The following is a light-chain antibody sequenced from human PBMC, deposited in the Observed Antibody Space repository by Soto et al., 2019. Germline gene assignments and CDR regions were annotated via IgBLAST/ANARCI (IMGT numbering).Light chain of an antibody. Sequence: QSVLTQPASVSGSPGQSVTISCTGTSSDVGRYNYVSWYQHHPGKAPKLIIYDVSQRPSGVPDRFSGSKSGNTASLTVSGLQAEDEADYYCNSYADRNTYVVGTGTKVTVL. CDR3: NSYADRNTYV. CDR2: DVS. CDR1: SSDVGRYNY. J-gene: IGLJ1*01. V-gene: IGLV2-8*01.